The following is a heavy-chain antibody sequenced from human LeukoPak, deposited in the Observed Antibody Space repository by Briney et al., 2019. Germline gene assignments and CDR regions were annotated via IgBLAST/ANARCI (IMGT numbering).Heavy chain of an antibody. CDR1: GFTLSDYD. J-gene: IGHJ1*01. CDR2: ISKSGDRT. Sequence: GVSPRLSCVASGFTLSDYDMTWVRQRPGKGLEWVTSISKSGDRTYSADSVKGRFTISRDNSKNTVYLQMSSLRAEDTAVYYCAKDPWTLDGDYGDTWGQGALVTVSS. CDR3: AKDPWTLDGDYGDT. V-gene: IGHV3-23*01. D-gene: IGHD4-17*01.